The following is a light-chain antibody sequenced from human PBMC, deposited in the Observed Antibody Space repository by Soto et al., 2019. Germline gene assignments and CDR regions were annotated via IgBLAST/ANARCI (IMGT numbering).Light chain of an antibody. CDR3: QTWGPGIVV. CDR2: INSDGSH. V-gene: IGLV4-69*01. Sequence: QPVLTQSPAVSASLGASVNLTCTLSSGHRTYAIAWHQVQSGKGPRFLMTINSDGSHNRGDGVPARFSGASFGAERFLIISSLQSDDDTDYYCQTWGPGIVVFGGGTKLTVL. J-gene: IGLJ2*01. CDR1: SGHRTYA.